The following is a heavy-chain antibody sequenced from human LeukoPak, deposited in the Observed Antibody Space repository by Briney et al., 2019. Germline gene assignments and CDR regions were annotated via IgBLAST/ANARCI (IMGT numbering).Heavy chain of an antibody. D-gene: IGHD6-13*01. V-gene: IGHV1-18*01. CDR3: ARDRSNSDY. CDR1: GYTFTNYG. Sequence: ASVKVSCKASGYTFTNYGISWVRQAPGQGLEWMGWINVYSGNTDYEQEFQGRVTMTAETSTSTAYMELRSLRSDDTAVYFCARDRSNSDYWGQGTLVTVSS. CDR2: INVYSGNT. J-gene: IGHJ4*02.